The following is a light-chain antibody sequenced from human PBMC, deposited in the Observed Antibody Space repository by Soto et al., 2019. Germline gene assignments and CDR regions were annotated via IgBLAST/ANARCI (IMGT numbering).Light chain of an antibody. J-gene: IGLJ1*01. CDR1: SSDVGGYNY. Sequence: QSALTQPASVSGSPGQSITISCTGTSSDVGGYNYVSWYQQHPGKAPKLMIYDVSDRPSGVSYRFSGSKSGNTASLTISGLQAEDEADYYCSSYTSSITHYLFGAGTKVTV. V-gene: IGLV2-14*01. CDR2: DVS. CDR3: SSYTSSITHYL.